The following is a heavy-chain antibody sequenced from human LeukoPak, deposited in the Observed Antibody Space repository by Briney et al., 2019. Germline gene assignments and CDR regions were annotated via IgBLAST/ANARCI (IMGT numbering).Heavy chain of an antibody. CDR3: AKSEEGVGRPAIASYYYGMDV. Sequence: PGGSLRLSCAASGFTFSSYAMSWVRQAPGKGLEWVSAISGSGGSTYYADSVKGRFTISRDNSKNTLYLQMNSLRAEDTAVYYCAKSEEGVGRPAIASYYYGMDVWGQGTTVTVSS. V-gene: IGHV3-23*01. CDR2: ISGSGGST. J-gene: IGHJ6*02. CDR1: GFTFSSYA. D-gene: IGHD2-2*01.